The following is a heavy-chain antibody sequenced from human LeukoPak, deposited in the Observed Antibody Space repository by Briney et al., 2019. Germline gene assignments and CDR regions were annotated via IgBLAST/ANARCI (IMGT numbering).Heavy chain of an antibody. CDR2: IYHGGGT. CDR1: RGSITSYY. Sequence: SETLSLTCIVSRGSITSYYWSWIRQPPGKGLEWIGYIYHGGGTNYNPSLKSRVTISGDTSKNRFFLNLSSVTAADTAMYYCARGRYYYDSSGYPYNWFDPWGQGTLVTVSS. J-gene: IGHJ5*02. D-gene: IGHD3-22*01. CDR3: ARGRYYYDSSGYPYNWFDP. V-gene: IGHV4-59*01.